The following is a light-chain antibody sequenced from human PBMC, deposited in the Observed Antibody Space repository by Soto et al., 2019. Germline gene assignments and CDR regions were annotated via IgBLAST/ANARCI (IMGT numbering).Light chain of an antibody. CDR3: QQLQRTPFT. CDR1: QDVSRY. V-gene: IGKV1-9*01. CDR2: GAS. J-gene: IGKJ3*01. Sequence: QLTQSPSSLSASVGDRVTITCRASQDVSRYLAWYQQKAGKAPKLLIYGASTLQSGVPSRFSGFGSGTEFTLTISSLQPEDFATYHCQQLQRTPFTFXPGTKVDIK.